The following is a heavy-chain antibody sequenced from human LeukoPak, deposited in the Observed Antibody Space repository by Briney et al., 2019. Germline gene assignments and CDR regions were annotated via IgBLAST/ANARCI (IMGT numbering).Heavy chain of an antibody. D-gene: IGHD2-2*01. Sequence: GGSLRLSCAASGFTFSSYRMNWVRQAPGKGLQWVSSISSSSSYIYYADSVKGRFTISRDNAKNSQYLQMNSLRAEDTAVYYCAKVYDNQLLFNWFDPWGQGTLVTVSS. V-gene: IGHV3-21*04. CDR1: GFTFSSYR. CDR2: ISSSSSYI. CDR3: AKVYDNQLLFNWFDP. J-gene: IGHJ5*02.